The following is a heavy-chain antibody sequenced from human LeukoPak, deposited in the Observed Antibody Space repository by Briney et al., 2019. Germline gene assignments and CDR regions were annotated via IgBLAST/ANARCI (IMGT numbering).Heavy chain of an antibody. J-gene: IGHJ6*02. Sequence: ASVTVSCTASGYTFTSYYMHWVRQAPGQGLEWMGIINPSGGSTSYAQKFQGRVTMTRDTSTSTAYMELRSLRSDDMAVYYCARDPPYYDFWSLYYGMDVWGQGTTVTVSS. CDR3: ARDPPYYDFWSLYYGMDV. D-gene: IGHD3-3*01. CDR1: GYTFTSYY. CDR2: INPSGGST. V-gene: IGHV1-46*01.